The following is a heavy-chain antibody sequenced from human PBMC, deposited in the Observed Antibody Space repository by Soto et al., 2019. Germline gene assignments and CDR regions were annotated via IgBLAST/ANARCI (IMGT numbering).Heavy chain of an antibody. D-gene: IGHD5-18*01. V-gene: IGHV4-30-4*01. J-gene: IGHJ6*02. CDR3: ASASPVVTDV. Sequence: QVQLQESGPGLVKPSQTLSLTCTVSGGSISSGDYYWSWIRQPPGKGLEWIGYIYYSGSTYYNPYLNGRVTISVATAKNPSSLKLSSVTAADTAVYYCASASPVVTDVWGQGTTVTVSS. CDR2: IYYSGST. CDR1: GGSISSGDYY.